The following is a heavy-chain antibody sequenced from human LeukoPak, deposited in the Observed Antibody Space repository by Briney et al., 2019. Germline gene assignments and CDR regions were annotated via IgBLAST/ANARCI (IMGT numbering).Heavy chain of an antibody. CDR1: GFTFTNYA. J-gene: IGHJ6*02. CDR2: ISDGGGRT. D-gene: IGHD6-19*01. V-gene: IGHV3-23*01. Sequence: GGSLRLSCAASGFTFTNYAMAWVRQAPGKGLEWVSVISDGGGRTDYADSVRGRFTISRDNSKNTLYLQMSSLRAEDTAVYYCAKELRQWLALLAYYYYGMDVWGQGTTVTVSS. CDR3: AKELRQWLALLAYYYYGMDV.